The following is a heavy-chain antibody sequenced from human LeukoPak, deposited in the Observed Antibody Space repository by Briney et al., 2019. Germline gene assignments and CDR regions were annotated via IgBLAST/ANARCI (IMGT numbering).Heavy chain of an antibody. CDR1: GFAFNSYA. CDR2: VYSGGST. D-gene: IGHD4-17*01. Sequence: GGSLRLSCAVSGFAFNSYAMHWVRQAPGEGLEWVSVVYSGGSTYYADSVKGRFTISRDNSKNTLYLQMNSLGAEDTAVYYCARFHDYGDYKGAFDIWGQGTMVTVSS. CDR3: ARFHDYGDYKGAFDI. V-gene: IGHV3-NL1*01. J-gene: IGHJ3*02.